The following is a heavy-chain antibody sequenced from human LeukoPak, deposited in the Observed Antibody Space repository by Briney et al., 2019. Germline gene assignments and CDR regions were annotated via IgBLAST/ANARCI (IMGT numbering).Heavy chain of an antibody. CDR1: GFTFSSYG. Sequence: GGSLRLSCAASGFTFSSYGMHWVRQAPGKGLEWVAVISYDGSNKYYADSVKGRFTISRDNSKNTLYLQMNSLRAEDTAVYYCAKDQIEFKQWLVHFNAFDIWGQGTMVTVSS. CDR3: AKDQIEFKQWLVHFNAFDI. J-gene: IGHJ3*02. V-gene: IGHV3-30*18. CDR2: ISYDGSNK. D-gene: IGHD6-19*01.